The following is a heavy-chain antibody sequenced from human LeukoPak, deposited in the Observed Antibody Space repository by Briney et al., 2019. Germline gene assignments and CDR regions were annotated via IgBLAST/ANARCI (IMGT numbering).Heavy chain of an antibody. V-gene: IGHV3-7*04. Sequence: GGSLRLSCAASGFTFSSSWLTWVRLAPGKGLEWVANINQNGTQKYYVDSVKGRFTISRDNAKNSLFLQMNSLRAEDAAVYYCARDHSWGQGTLVTVSS. CDR1: GFTFSSSW. CDR3: ARDHS. J-gene: IGHJ4*02. CDR2: INQNGTQK.